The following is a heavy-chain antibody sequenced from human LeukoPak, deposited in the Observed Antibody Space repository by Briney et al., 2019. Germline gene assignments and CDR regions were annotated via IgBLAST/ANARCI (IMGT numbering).Heavy chain of an antibody. CDR2: IYSGGST. CDR1: GFTVSSNY. CDR3: ARESGYDLGIHY. J-gene: IGHJ4*02. V-gene: IGHV3-53*01. Sequence: GGPLRLSCAASGFTVSSNYMSWVRQAPGKGLEWVSVIYSGGSTYYADSVKGRFTISRDNSKNTLYLQMNSLRAEDTAVYYCARESGYDLGIHYWVQGTLVTVSS. D-gene: IGHD5-12*01.